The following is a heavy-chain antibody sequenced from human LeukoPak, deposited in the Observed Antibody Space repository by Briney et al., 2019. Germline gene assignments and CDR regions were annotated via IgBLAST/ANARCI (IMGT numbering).Heavy chain of an antibody. V-gene: IGHV1-24*01. CDR1: GYTLTELS. J-gene: IGHJ4*02. D-gene: IGHD2-15*01. Sequence: ASVKVSCKVSGYTLTELSMHWVRQAPGKGLEWMGGFDPEDGETIYAQKFQGRVTMTEDTSTDTAYMELSSLRSEVTAVYYCATLPWYAGVRDYWGQGTLVTVSS. CDR3: ATLPWYAGVRDY. CDR2: FDPEDGET.